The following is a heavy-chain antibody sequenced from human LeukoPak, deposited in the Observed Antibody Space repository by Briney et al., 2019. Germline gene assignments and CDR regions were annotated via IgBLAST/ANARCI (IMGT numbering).Heavy chain of an antibody. CDR1: GFTFSNYE. Sequence: GGSLRLSCAGSGFTFSNYEMNWVRHAPGKGLECLSYISTGGSTIYHADSVKGRFTISRDNANNSLYLQMNSLRPEDTALYYCVRRYCSSTSCTFDYWGQGTLVTVSS. J-gene: IGHJ4*02. D-gene: IGHD2-2*01. CDR2: ISTGGSTI. V-gene: IGHV3-48*03. CDR3: VRRYCSSTSCTFDY.